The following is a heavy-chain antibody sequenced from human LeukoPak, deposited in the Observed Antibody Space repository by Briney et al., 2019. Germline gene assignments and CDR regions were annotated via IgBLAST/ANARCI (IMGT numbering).Heavy chain of an antibody. CDR3: ARDKVGYGSGAIDY. D-gene: IGHD3-10*01. J-gene: IGHJ4*02. CDR2: ISSSSTTI. Sequence: GGSLRLSCAASGFSFSGYSMAWVRQAPGKGLEWVSYISSSSTTIYYADSVKGRFTISRDNAKNSLYLQMNSLRAEDTAVYYCARDKVGYGSGAIDYWGQGTLVTVSS. CDR1: GFSFSGYS. V-gene: IGHV3-48*04.